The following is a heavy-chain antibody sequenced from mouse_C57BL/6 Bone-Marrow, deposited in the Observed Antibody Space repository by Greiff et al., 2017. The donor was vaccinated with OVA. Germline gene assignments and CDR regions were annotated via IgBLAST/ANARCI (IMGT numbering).Heavy chain of an antibody. CDR3: ARATVVAHWYFDV. D-gene: IGHD1-1*01. V-gene: IGHV1-19*01. CDR1: GYTFTDYY. J-gene: IGHJ1*03. Sequence: VYVKQSGPVLVKPGASVKMSCKASGYTFTDYYMNWVKQSHGKSLEWIGVINPYNGGTSYNQKFKGKATLTVDKSSSTAYMELNSLTSEDSAVYYCARATVVAHWYFDVWGTGTTVTVSS. CDR2: INPYNGGT.